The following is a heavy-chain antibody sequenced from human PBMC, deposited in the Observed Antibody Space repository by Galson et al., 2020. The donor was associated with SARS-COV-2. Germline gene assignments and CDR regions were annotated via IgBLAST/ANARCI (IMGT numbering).Heavy chain of an antibody. CDR1: GFTYSGVW. J-gene: IGHJ4*02. CDR3: TRDVWRSCDY. Sequence: GGSLRLSCAASGFTYSGVWMAWVRHSPGKGLECVANIKEDGSEEYYVDSVKGRFTISRDNAKNSLYLQMNSLRAEDTAVYYCTRDVWRSCDYWGQGTLVTVSS. V-gene: IGHV3-7*03. CDR2: IKEDGSEE. D-gene: IGHD2-21*01.